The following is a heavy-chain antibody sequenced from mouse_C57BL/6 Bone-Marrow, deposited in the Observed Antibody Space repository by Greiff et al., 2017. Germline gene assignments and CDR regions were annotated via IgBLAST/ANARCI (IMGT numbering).Heavy chain of an antibody. J-gene: IGHJ4*01. CDR3: ASSYSVNAMDY. D-gene: IGHD2-12*01. CDR2: ISSGSSTI. V-gene: IGHV5-17*01. CDR1: GFTFSDYG. Sequence: EVKLVESVGGLVKPGGSLKLSCAASGFTFSDYGMHWVRQAPEKGLEWVAYISSGSSTIYYADTVKGRFTISRDNAKNTLFLQMTSLRSEDTAMYYCASSYSVNAMDYWGQGTSVTVSS.